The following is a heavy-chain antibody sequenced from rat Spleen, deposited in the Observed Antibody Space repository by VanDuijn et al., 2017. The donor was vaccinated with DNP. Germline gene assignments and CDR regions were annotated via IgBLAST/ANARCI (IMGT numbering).Heavy chain of an antibody. CDR2: INTDVGST. CDR3: AKNLAGINAMDA. CDR1: GFTFSSYW. V-gene: IGHV5-58*01. D-gene: IGHD1-4*01. J-gene: IGHJ4*01. Sequence: EVQLVETGGGLVQPGRSLKLSCVASGFTFSSYWMYWIRQAPGKGLEWVSSINTDVGSTYYPDSVKGRFTISRDNAENTVYLQMNSLRSEETATYYCAKNLAGINAMDAWVQGTSVTVSS.